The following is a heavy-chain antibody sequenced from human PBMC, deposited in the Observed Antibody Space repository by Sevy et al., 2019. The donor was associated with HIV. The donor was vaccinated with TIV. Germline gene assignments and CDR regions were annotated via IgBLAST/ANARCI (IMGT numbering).Heavy chain of an antibody. J-gene: IGHJ6*02. Sequence: GESLKISCAASGFTFSHYWMTWVRQAPGKGPEWVANIKGDGSEKYYVDSVRGRFTISRDNAKNSLYLQRNSLRGDDTALYYCAGGCNSATCLWGLDVWGQGTTVTVSS. CDR3: AGGCNSATCLWGLDV. D-gene: IGHD1-26*01. CDR2: IKGDGSEK. V-gene: IGHV3-7*03. CDR1: GFTFSHYW.